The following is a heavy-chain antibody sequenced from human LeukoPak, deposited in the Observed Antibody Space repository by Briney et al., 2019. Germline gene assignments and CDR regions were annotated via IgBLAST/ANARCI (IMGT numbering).Heavy chain of an antibody. D-gene: IGHD3-10*01. CDR2: INPNSGGT. J-gene: IGHJ4*02. Sequence: ASVKVSCKASGYTFTGYYMHWVRQAPGQGLEWMGWINPNSGGTNYAQKFQGRVTMTRDTSISTAYMELSRLRSDGTAVYYCASSPMVRGVSAPNFDYWGQGTLVTVSS. CDR3: ASSPMVRGVSAPNFDY. CDR1: GYTFTGYY. V-gene: IGHV1-2*02.